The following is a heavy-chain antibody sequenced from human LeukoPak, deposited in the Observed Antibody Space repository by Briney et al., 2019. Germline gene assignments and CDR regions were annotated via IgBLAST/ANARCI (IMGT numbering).Heavy chain of an antibody. J-gene: IGHJ4*02. CDR1: GFTFSSYA. D-gene: IGHD6-19*01. CDR2: ISGSGGST. CDR3: AKRSGSGWYGFFDY. Sequence: GGSLRLSCAASGFTFSSYAMSWVRQAPEKGLEWVSGISGSGGSTYYADSVKGRFTISRDNSKNTLYLQMNSLRAEDTAVYYCAKRSGSGWYGFFDYWGQGTLVTVSS. V-gene: IGHV3-23*01.